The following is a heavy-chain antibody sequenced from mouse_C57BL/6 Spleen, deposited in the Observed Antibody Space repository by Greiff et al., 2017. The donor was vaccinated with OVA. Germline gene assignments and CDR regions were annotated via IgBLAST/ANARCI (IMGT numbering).Heavy chain of an antibody. D-gene: IGHD2-1*01. V-gene: IGHV5-16*01. CDR3: ARGGPIYYGNYGAMDY. CDR2: INYDGSST. J-gene: IGHJ4*01. Sequence: EVQLVESEGGLVQPGSSMKLSCTASGFTFSDYYMAWVRQVPEKGLEWVANINYDGSSTYYLDSLKSRFIISRDNAKNILYLQMSSLKSEDTATYYCARGGPIYYGNYGAMDYWGQGTSVTVSS. CDR1: GFTFSDYY.